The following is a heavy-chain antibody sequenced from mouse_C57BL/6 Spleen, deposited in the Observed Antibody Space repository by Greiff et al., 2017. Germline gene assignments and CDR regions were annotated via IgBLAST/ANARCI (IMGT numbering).Heavy chain of an antibody. Sequence: QVQLQQSGAELVKPGASVKISCKASGYAFSSYWMNWVKQRPGKGLEWIGQIYPGDGDTNYNGKFKGKATLTADKSSSTAYMQLSSLTSEDSAIYFCARFYYDYDWFAYWGQGTLVTVSA. J-gene: IGHJ3*01. CDR2: IYPGDGDT. D-gene: IGHD2-4*01. CDR3: ARFYYDYDWFAY. CDR1: GYAFSSYW. V-gene: IGHV1-80*01.